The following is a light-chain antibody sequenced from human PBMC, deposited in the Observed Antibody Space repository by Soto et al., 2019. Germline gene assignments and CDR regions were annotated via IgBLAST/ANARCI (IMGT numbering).Light chain of an antibody. CDR1: QSVNSN. J-gene: IGKJ4*01. CDR3: QQYNNWPPLT. CDR2: GAS. Sequence: IVMTQSPATLSVSPGESATLSCRASQSVNSNLAWYQQQPGQAPRLLIYGASTRATGLPARFSGRGSGTEFTLTISSLQSEDFAVYYCQQYNNWPPLTFGGGTKVEIK. V-gene: IGKV3-15*01.